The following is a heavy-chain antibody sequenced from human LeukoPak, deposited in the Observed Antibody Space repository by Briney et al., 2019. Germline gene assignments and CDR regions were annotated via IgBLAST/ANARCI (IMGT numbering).Heavy chain of an antibody. CDR1: GGSVSSGSYY. CDR2: IYYSGST. Sequence: PSETLSLTCTVSGGSVSSGSYYWSWIRQPPGKGLEWIVYIYYSGSTNYNPSLKSRVTISVDTSKNQFSLKLSSVTAADTAVYYCARDRIMITFGGVIAPYAFDIWGQGTMVTVSS. J-gene: IGHJ3*02. D-gene: IGHD3-16*02. V-gene: IGHV4-61*01. CDR3: ARDRIMITFGGVIAPYAFDI.